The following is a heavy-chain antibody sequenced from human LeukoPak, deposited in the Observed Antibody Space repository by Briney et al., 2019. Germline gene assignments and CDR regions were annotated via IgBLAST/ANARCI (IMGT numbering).Heavy chain of an antibody. J-gene: IGHJ5*02. CDR3: ARLPGIYTPLDP. CDR2: INPSGGST. D-gene: IGHD1-14*01. CDR1: GYTFTSYY. Sequence: GASVKVSCKASGYTFTSYYMHWVRQAPGQGLEWMGIINPSGGSTSYAQKFQGRVTMTRDMSTSTVYMELSSLRSEDTAVYYCARLPGIYTPLDPWGQGTLVTVSS. V-gene: IGHV1-46*01.